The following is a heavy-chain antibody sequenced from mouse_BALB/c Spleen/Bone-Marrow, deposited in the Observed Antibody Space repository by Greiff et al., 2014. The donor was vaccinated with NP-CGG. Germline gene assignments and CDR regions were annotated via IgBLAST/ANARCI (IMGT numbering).Heavy chain of an antibody. J-gene: IGHJ4*01. CDR3: SRRDYGSFYALDY. Sequence: QVQLQQSGAELARPGASVEMSCKASGYTFTSFTIHWVKQRPGQGLEWIGYINPSSGYTNYNQNFKDKATLTADKSASTAYMQLTRLTSEASAVYVCSRRDYGSFYALDYWGQGTSVTVSS. CDR2: INPSSGYT. V-gene: IGHV1-4*01. CDR1: GYTFTSFT. D-gene: IGHD1-2*01.